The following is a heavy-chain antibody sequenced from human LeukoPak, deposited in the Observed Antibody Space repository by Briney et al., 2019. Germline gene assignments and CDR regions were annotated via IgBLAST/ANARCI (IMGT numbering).Heavy chain of an antibody. Sequence: ASVKVSCKASGYTFTSYGISWVRQAPGQGLEWMGWISAYNGNTNYAQKLQGRVTMTTDTSTSTAYVELRSLRSDDTAVYYCARFGVVVVADNWFDPWGQGTLVTVSS. J-gene: IGHJ5*02. D-gene: IGHD2-15*01. CDR1: GYTFTSYG. V-gene: IGHV1-18*01. CDR3: ARFGVVVVADNWFDP. CDR2: ISAYNGNT.